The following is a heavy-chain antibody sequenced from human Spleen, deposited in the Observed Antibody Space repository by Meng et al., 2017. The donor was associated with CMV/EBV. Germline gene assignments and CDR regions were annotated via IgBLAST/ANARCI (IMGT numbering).Heavy chain of an antibody. Sequence: GGSLRLSCVTSGFTFSDYAIHWVRQAPGKGLEWVSGITWNGGIKDYADSVKGRFTISRDNAKNSLYLQMNSLRVEDTALYYCARPPFRGAAVYFDRWGQGTLVTVSS. D-gene: IGHD3-16*01. CDR3: ARPPFRGAAVYFDR. J-gene: IGHJ4*02. CDR1: GFTFSDYA. CDR2: ITWNGGIK. V-gene: IGHV3-9*01.